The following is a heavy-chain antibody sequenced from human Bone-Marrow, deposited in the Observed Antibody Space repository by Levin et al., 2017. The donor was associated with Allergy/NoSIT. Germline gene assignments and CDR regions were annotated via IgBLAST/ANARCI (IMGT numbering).Heavy chain of an antibody. J-gene: IGHJ4*02. CDR3: AKDRFSGWYTRGYYFDN. CDR1: GFPFGDYA. D-gene: IGHD6-19*01. CDR2: ITLNSRRL. Sequence: GGSLRLSCAASGFPFGDYAMHWVRQAPGKGLEWVSGITLNSRRLVYADSVKGRFTISRDDAKNSLHLQMDDLRPDDTAFYYCAKDRFSGWYTRGYYFDNWGQGTVVAVSS. V-gene: IGHV3-9*01.